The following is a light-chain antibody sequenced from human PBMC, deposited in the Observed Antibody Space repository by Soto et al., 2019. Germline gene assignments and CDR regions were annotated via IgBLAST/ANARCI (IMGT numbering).Light chain of an antibody. Sequence: EIVMTQSPATLSVSPGEGANLSCRASQSVSSNLAWYQQKPGQAPRLLISGASARVTGIPARFSGSGSGTDFTLTVSSLQSEDFAIYYCQQYHNWPITFGGGTTVEIK. V-gene: IGKV3-15*01. CDR1: QSVSSN. CDR3: QQYHNWPIT. CDR2: GAS. J-gene: IGKJ4*01.